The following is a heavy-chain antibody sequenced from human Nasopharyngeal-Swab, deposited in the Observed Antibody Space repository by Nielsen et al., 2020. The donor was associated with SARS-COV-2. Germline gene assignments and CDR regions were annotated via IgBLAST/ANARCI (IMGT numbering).Heavy chain of an antibody. CDR1: GFTFSSYA. D-gene: IGHD3-22*01. Sequence: GSLRLSCAASGFTFSSYAMSWVRQAPGKGLEWVSAISGSGGSTYYADSVKGRFTISRDNSKNTLYLQMNSLRAEDTAVYYCAKDPHYYDSSGHDYWGQGTLVTVSS. J-gene: IGHJ4*02. V-gene: IGHV3-23*01. CDR3: AKDPHYYDSSGHDY. CDR2: ISGSGGST.